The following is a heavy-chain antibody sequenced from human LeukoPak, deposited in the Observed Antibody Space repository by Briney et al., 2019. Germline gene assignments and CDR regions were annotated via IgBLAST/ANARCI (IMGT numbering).Heavy chain of an antibody. CDR1: GFTFSSYG. J-gene: IGHJ4*02. Sequence: GRSLRLSCAASGFTFSSYGMHWVRQAPGKGLEWVAVISYDGSNKYYADSVKGRFTISRDNSKNTLYLDMNNLRAEDTAMYYCARVLSGTTQTNYFDNWGQGTLVTVSS. D-gene: IGHD1-7*01. CDR3: ARVLSGTTQTNYFDN. V-gene: IGHV3-30*19. CDR2: ISYDGSNK.